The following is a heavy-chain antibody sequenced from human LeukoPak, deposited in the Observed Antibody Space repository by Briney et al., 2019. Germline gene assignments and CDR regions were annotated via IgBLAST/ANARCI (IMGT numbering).Heavy chain of an antibody. V-gene: IGHV4-34*01. CDR3: ARLGLGYYYGSGSTPYYYMDV. J-gene: IGHJ6*03. CDR1: GGSFSGYY. D-gene: IGHD3-10*01. CDR2: INHSGST. Sequence: PSETLSLTCAVYGGSFSGYYWSWIRQPPGKGLEWLGEINHSGSTNYNPSLKSRVTISVDTSKNQFSLKLSSVTAADTAVYYCARLGLGYYYGSGSTPYYYMDVWGKGTTVTISS.